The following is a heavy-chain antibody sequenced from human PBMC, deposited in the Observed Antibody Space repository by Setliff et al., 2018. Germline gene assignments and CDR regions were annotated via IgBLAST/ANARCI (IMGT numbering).Heavy chain of an antibody. Sequence: ASVKVSCKASGYTFTNYYMHWVRQAPGQGLEWMGWIHPTSGGTNYAQKFQGRVTMTRDTSISTTYMELSRLRFDDTAVYYCTTVGHIGGFRLFDYWGQGALVTVSS. V-gene: IGHV1-2*02. CDR2: IHPTSGGT. CDR3: TTVGHIGGFRLFDY. J-gene: IGHJ4*02. D-gene: IGHD4-17*01. CDR1: GYTFTNYY.